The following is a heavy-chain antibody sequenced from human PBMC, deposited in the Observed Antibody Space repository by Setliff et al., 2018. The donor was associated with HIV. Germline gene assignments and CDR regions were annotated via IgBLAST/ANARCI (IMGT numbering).Heavy chain of an antibody. CDR1: GDPISTYY. V-gene: IGHV4-59*01. Sequence: PSETLSLTCTVSGDPISTYYWSWVRKPPGKGLEWIGYVYYSGSTSSNPSLQSRVTISLDTSKSQVSLKLNAVTAADTAVYYCARMSAGYDSGSKFHYYMDVWGKGTSVTVS. D-gene: IGHD5-12*01. J-gene: IGHJ6*03. CDR3: ARMSAGYDSGSKFHYYMDV. CDR2: VYYSGST.